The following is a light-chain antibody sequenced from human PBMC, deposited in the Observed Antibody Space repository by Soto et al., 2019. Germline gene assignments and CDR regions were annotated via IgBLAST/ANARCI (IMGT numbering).Light chain of an antibody. J-gene: IGKJ4*01. V-gene: IGKV1-9*01. CDR1: QGISSY. CDR2: TAS. CDR3: QQLNGYPLT. Sequence: DIQLTQSPSFLSASVGDRVTITCRASQGISSYLAWYQQRPGKAPKLLIYTASTLQYGVSSRFSGSGSGTDFTLTISSLQPEDSATYYCQQLNGYPLTFGGGTKVEVK.